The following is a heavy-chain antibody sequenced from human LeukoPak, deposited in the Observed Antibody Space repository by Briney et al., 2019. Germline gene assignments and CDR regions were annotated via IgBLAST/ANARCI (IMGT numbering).Heavy chain of an antibody. CDR1: RCTVSSNY. D-gene: IGHD6-13*01. Sequence: GGSLRLSCAPSRCTVSSNYRSWVRQAPGKGLEWVAVIWYDGSNKYYADSVKGRFTISRDNSKNTVYLQMNSLSVKDTDIYYCARRSVTSSWFPYGMDVWGQGTTVTVSS. CDR3: ARRSVTSSWFPYGMDV. CDR2: IWYDGSNK. V-gene: IGHV3-33*08. J-gene: IGHJ6*02.